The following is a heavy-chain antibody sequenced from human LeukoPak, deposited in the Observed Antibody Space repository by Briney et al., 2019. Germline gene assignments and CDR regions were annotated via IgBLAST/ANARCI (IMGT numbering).Heavy chain of an antibody. CDR3: ARKGGLLLWFGEEKQKKTTYYYYMDV. CDR1: GFTFSSYS. V-gene: IGHV3-21*01. J-gene: IGHJ6*03. D-gene: IGHD3-10*01. CDR2: ISSSSSYI. Sequence: PGGSLRLSCAASGFTFSSYSMNWVRQAPGKGLEWVSSISSSSSYIYYADSVKGRFTISRDNSKNTLYLQMNSPRAEDTAVYYCARKGGLLLWFGEEKQKKTTYYYYMDVWGKGTTVTISS.